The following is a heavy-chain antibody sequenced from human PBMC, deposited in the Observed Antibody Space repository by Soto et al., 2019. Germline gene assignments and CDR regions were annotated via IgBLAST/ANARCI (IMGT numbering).Heavy chain of an antibody. J-gene: IGHJ6*02. V-gene: IGHV3-74*01. CDR2: IYNDGSNT. CDR1: GFTFSNSW. CDR3: ARDEGGPDV. Sequence: EVQLVESGGGLVQPGGSLRLSCRASGFTFSNSWMHWVRHAPGKGLVWVSRIYNDGSNTAYADSVKGRFTISRDNAKNTLYMQMNFLRVEDTAVYYCARDEGGPDVWGQGPTVTVSS.